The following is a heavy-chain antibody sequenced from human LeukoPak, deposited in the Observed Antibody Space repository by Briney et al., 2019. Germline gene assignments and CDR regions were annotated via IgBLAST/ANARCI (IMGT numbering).Heavy chain of an antibody. J-gene: IGHJ4*02. CDR3: ARAGEVVVAATDY. CDR1: GFTFSDYY. D-gene: IGHD2-15*01. CDR2: ISSSSSYT. V-gene: IGHV3-11*06. Sequence: GGSLRLSCAASGFTFSDYYMSWIRQAPGKGLEWVSYISSSSSYTNYADSVKGRFTISRDNAKNSLYLQMNSLRAVDTAVYYCARAGEVVVAATDYWGQGTLVTVSS.